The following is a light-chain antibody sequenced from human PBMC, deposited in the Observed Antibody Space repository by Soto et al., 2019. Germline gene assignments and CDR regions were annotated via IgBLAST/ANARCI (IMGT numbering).Light chain of an antibody. J-gene: IGLJ1*01. Sequence: ALTQPASVSGSPGQSITISCTGTSSDVGGYNYVSWYQQHPGKAPKLMIYEVSNRPSGVSNRFSGSKSGNTASLTISGLQAEDEADYYCSSYTSSSTLEVFGSGTKVTVL. V-gene: IGLV2-14*01. CDR3: SSYTSSSTLEV. CDR1: SSDVGGYNY. CDR2: EVS.